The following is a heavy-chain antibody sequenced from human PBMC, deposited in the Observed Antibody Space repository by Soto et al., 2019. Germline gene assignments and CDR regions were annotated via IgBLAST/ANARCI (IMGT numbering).Heavy chain of an antibody. Sequence: ASVKVSCKVSGYTLTELSMHWVRQAPGKGLEWMGGFDPEDGETIYAQKFQGRVTMTEDTSTDTAYMELSSLRSEDTAVYYCATRLRIVGATGYYLDYWGQGTLVTVSS. D-gene: IGHD1-26*01. J-gene: IGHJ4*02. CDR3: ATRLRIVGATGYYLDY. V-gene: IGHV1-24*01. CDR1: GYTLTELS. CDR2: FDPEDGET.